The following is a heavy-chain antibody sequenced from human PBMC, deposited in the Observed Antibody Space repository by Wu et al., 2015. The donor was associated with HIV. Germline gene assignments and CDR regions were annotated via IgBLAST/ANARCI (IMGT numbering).Heavy chain of an antibody. D-gene: IGHD3-10*01. CDR3: ATSYYGSGSYPTFYYYYAMDV. CDR1: GPTFRTFG. V-gene: IGHV1-69*13. CDR2: IIPMFGTT. Sequence: QVQLVQSGAEVKKPGSSVKVSCKASGPTFRTFGISWVRQAPGQGLEWMGRIIPMFGTTNYAQKFQGRLTITADETTSTAYMELSSLISDDTAVYYCATSYYGSGSYPTFYYYYAMDVWGQGTTVTVSS. J-gene: IGHJ6*02.